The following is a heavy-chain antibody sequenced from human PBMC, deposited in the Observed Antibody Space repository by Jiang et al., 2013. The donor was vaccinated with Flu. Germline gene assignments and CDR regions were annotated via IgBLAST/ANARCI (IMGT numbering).Heavy chain of an antibody. V-gene: IGHV4-34*01. CDR1: GGSFSANY. CDR2: ITHSGST. D-gene: IGHD2-21*02. J-gene: IGHJ4*02. CDR3: ARHSYCGGDCYFGPEDY. Sequence: LLKPSETLSLTCGVYGGSFSANYWGWIRQPPGKGLEYIGEITHSGSTNYNPSLKSRVTISVDTSKNQFSLRLSSVTAADTAVYYCARHSYCGGDCYFGPEDYWGQGTLVTV.